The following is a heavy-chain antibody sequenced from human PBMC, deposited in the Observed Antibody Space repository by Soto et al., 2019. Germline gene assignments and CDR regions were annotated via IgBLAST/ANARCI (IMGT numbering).Heavy chain of an antibody. CDR1: GGPIKTGDYY. V-gene: IGHV4-30-4*01. J-gene: IGHJ4*02. CDR2: VFYSGAT. D-gene: IGHD3-10*01. Sequence: LSLTCNVSGGPIKTGDYYWNWIRQPPGKGLEWIGYVFYSGATNYSPSLKSRAAISMDTSKNQFSLSLTSVTAADTAVYYCARAGFSYGHLLFWGQGIRVTVPS. CDR3: ARAGFSYGHLLF.